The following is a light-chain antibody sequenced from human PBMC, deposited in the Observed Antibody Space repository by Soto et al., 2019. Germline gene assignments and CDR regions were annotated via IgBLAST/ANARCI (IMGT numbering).Light chain of an antibody. J-gene: IGKJ5*01. CDR1: QGISSY. CDR3: QQLNSYLPT. V-gene: IGKV1-9*01. Sequence: DIQLTQSPSFLSASVGDRVTITCRASQGISSYLAWYQHKPGKAPNLLISRASSLQSGVPSRFSGSGSGTEFTLTISSLQPEDFATYYCQQLNSYLPTFGQGTRLEIK. CDR2: RAS.